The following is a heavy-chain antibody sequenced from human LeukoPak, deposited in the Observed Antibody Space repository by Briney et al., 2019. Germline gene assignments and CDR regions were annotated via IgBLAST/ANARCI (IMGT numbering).Heavy chain of an antibody. Sequence: SETLSLICTVSGCSISSSSYYWGWIRQPQGKGLEWIVSIYYSGSTYYNPSLKSRVTISVDTSKNQFSLKLNSVTAADTATYYCARLRCGDCYPNWFDPWGQGTLVTVSS. CDR2: IYYSGST. CDR3: ARLRCGDCYPNWFDP. CDR1: GCSISSSSYY. J-gene: IGHJ5*02. V-gene: IGHV4-39*07. D-gene: IGHD2-21*02.